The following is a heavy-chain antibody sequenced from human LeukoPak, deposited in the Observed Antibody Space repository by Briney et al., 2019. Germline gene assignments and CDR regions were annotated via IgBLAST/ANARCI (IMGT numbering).Heavy chain of an antibody. V-gene: IGHV4-34*01. J-gene: IGHJ6*03. CDR2: INHSGST. CDR1: GGSISSYY. D-gene: IGHD2-8*01. Sequence: KASETLSLTCTVSGGSISSYYWSWIRQPPGKGLEWIGEINHSGSTNYNPSLKSRVTISVDTSKNQFSLKLSSVTAADTAVYYCARGLLYCTNGVCYREGYYYYYYYMDVWGKGTTVTVSS. CDR3: ARGLLYCTNGVCYREGYYYYYYYMDV.